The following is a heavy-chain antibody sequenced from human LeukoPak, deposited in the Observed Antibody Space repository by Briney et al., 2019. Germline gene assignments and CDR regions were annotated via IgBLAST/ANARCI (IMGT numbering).Heavy chain of an antibody. CDR3: ASPGIVAAGTDRGFDY. Sequence: PSETLSLTCTVSGGSISSYYWSWIRQPPGKGLEWIGFIYYSGSTNYNPSLKSRVTISVDTSKNQFSLRLSSVTAADTAVCYCASPGIVAAGTDRGFDYWGQGTLVTVSS. V-gene: IGHV4-59*01. D-gene: IGHD6-13*01. J-gene: IGHJ4*02. CDR1: GGSISSYY. CDR2: IYYSGST.